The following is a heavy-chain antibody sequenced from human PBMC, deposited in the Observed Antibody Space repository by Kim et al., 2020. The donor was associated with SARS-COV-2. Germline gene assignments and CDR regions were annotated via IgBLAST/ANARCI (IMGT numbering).Heavy chain of an antibody. V-gene: IGHV4-30-2*03. CDR3: AGQCGGACEYFDY. Sequence: YNPSLKSRLTISVDTSKSRVSLNLTCVTAADTAVYYCAGQCGGACEYFDYWGQGTLVTVSS. J-gene: IGHJ4*02. D-gene: IGHD2-21*02.